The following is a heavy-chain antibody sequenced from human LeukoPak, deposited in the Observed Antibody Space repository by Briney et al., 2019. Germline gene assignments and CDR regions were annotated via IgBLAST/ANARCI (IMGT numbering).Heavy chain of an antibody. CDR2: ISGSGTST. D-gene: IGHD3-22*01. J-gene: IGHJ4*02. CDR3: ASRNYYDSSGYYYYYFDY. CDR1: GFTFSNYA. V-gene: IGHV3-23*01. Sequence: GGSLRLSCAASGFTFSNYAMSWVRQAPGKGLVWVSGISGSGTSTYYADSVKGRFTISRDNSKNTLYLQMNSLRAEDTAVYYCASRNYYDSSGYYYYYFDYWGQGILVTVSS.